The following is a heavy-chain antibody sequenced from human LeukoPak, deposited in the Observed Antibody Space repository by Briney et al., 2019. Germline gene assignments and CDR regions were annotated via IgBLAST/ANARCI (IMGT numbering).Heavy chain of an antibody. D-gene: IGHD6-6*01. J-gene: IGHJ4*02. Sequence: GGSLRLSCAASGFTFSGSAMHWVRQASGKGLEWVGRIRSKANSYATAYAASVKGRFTISRDDSKNTAYLQMNSLKTEDTVVYYCTRHGSSSGGGGQGTLVTVSS. CDR3: TRHGSSSGG. CDR2: IRSKANSYAT. V-gene: IGHV3-73*01. CDR1: GFTFSGSA.